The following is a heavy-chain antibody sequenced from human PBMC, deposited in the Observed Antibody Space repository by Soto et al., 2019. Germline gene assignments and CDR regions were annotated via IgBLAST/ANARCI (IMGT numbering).Heavy chain of an antibody. D-gene: IGHD3-10*01. Sequence: QVQLQESGPGLVKPSETLSLTCTVSGDSISRDYWSWIRLSQGKGLEWIGYIYYSGETNYNPSVKSRVTISVERTKNQFSLKLSSVTAADTAVYYCARDQGGEFLKGSGMDVWGQGTTVTVSS. V-gene: IGHV4-59*01. CDR2: IYYSGET. CDR3: ARDQGGEFLKGSGMDV. CDR1: GDSISRDY. J-gene: IGHJ6*02.